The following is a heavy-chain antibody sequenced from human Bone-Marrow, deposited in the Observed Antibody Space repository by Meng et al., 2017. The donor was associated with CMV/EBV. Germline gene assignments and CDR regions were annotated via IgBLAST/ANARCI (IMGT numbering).Heavy chain of an antibody. V-gene: IGHV4-34*01. CDR3: ARGGNIVVVPAAIRRQYYFDY. D-gene: IGHD2-2*01. CDR2: INHSGST. J-gene: IGHJ4*02. CDR1: GGSFSGYY. Sequence: ESLKISCAVYGGSFSGYYWSWIRQPPGKGLEWIGEINHSGSTNYNPSLKSRVTISVDTSKNQFSLKLSSVTAADTAVYYCARGGNIVVVPAAIRRQYYFDYWGQGTLVTVSS.